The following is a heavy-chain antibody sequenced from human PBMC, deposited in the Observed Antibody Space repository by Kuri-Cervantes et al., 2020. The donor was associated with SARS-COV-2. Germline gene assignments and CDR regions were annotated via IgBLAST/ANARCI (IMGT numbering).Heavy chain of an antibody. D-gene: IGHD4-11*01. CDR2: IYYSGST. CDR3: ARDRRNSFDY. V-gene: IGHV4-39*07. Sequence: SETLSLTCTVSGGSISSSSYHWGWIRQPPGKGLEWIGSIYYSGSTNYNPSLKSRVTISVDTSKNQFSLKLSSVTAADTAVYYCARDRRNSFDYWGQGTLVTVSS. J-gene: IGHJ4*02. CDR1: GGSISSSSYH.